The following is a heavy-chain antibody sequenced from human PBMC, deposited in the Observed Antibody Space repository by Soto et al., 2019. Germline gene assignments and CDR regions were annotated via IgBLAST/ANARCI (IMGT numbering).Heavy chain of an antibody. D-gene: IGHD2-15*01. CDR2: IKSKTDGGTT. Sequence: EVQLVASGGGLVKPGGSLRLSCAASGFTFSNAWMSWVRQAPGKGLEWVGRIKSKTDGGTTDYAAPVKGRFTISRDDSKNTLYLQMNSLKTEDTAVYYCTTWGDIVVVVAATPGDYWGQGTLVTVSS. J-gene: IGHJ4*02. V-gene: IGHV3-15*01. CDR3: TTWGDIVVVVAATPGDY. CDR1: GFTFSNAW.